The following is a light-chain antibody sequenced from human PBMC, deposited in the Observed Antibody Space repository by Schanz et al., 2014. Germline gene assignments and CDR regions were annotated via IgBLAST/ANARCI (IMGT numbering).Light chain of an antibody. Sequence: QSVLTQPPSASGSPGQSVTISCTGTSSDIGGYNFVSWYQQHPGKAPQLMIYEVSERPSGVPDRFSGSKSGNTASLTVSGLQPEDEADYYCSSYAGSDTLVFGGGTKLTVL. V-gene: IGLV2-8*01. J-gene: IGLJ2*01. CDR2: EVS. CDR3: SSYAGSDTLV. CDR1: SSDIGGYNF.